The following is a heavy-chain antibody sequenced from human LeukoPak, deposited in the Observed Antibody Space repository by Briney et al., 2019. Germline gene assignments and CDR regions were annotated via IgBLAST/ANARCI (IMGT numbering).Heavy chain of an antibody. Sequence: SETLSLTCTVSGGSISSYYWSWIRQPPGKGLEWIGYIYYSGSTNYNPSLKSRVTISVDTSKNQFSLKLSSVTAADTAVYYCARRLRVAVGWFDPWGQGTLVAVSS. CDR1: GGSISSYY. CDR2: IYYSGST. D-gene: IGHD3-3*01. V-gene: IGHV4-59*12. CDR3: ARRLRVAVGWFDP. J-gene: IGHJ5*02.